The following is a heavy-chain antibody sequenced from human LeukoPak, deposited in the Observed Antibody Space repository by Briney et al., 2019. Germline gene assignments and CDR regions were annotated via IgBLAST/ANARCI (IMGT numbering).Heavy chain of an antibody. CDR3: AKVRYSLLIGPAAIPLRNYFDY. D-gene: IGHD2-2*02. Sequence: PGGSLRLSCAASGFTFSNYMMHWVRQAPGKGLVWVSRIKSDGITITYADSVKGRFTISRDNAKNTLYLQMNSLRAEDTAVYYCAKVRYSLLIGPAAIPLRNYFDYWGQGTLVTVSS. J-gene: IGHJ4*02. CDR1: GFTFSNYM. V-gene: IGHV3-74*01. CDR2: IKSDGITI.